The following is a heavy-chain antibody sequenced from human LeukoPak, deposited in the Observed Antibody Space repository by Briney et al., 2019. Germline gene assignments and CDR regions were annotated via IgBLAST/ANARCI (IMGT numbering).Heavy chain of an antibody. CDR2: ISWNSGSI. D-gene: IGHD6-19*01. V-gene: IGHV3-9*01. Sequence: GGSLRLSCAASGFTFSSHAMHWVRQAPGKGLEWVSGISWNSGSIGYADSVKGRFTISRDNAKNSLYLQMNSLRAEDTALYYCAKDSGSSGWYWAFDYWGQGTLVTVSS. J-gene: IGHJ4*02. CDR1: GFTFSSHA. CDR3: AKDSGSSGWYWAFDY.